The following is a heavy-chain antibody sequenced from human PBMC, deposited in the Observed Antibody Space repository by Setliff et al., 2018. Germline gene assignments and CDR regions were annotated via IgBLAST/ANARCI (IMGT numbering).Heavy chain of an antibody. D-gene: IGHD3-9*01. CDR1: GYTFSSYA. CDR2: ISWDGTKT. V-gene: IGHV3-30*18. CDR3: AKHGAYNDFLTGYNFYYDMDV. J-gene: IGHJ6*02. Sequence: GESLKISCVASGYTFSSYAIHWVRQAPGKGLEWVALISWDGTKTSYADSVRGRFTISRDGSKNTLYLQMNSLRAEDTAVYYCAKHGAYNDFLTGYNFYYDMDVWGQGTTVTVSS.